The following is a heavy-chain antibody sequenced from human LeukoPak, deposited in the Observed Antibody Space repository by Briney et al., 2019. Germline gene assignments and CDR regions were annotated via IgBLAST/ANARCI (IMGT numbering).Heavy chain of an antibody. J-gene: IGHJ4*02. D-gene: IGHD3-10*01. CDR3: AKGYYYGSGSYSTFDY. CDR1: GFTFSSHA. V-gene: IGHV3-23*01. CDR2: ISGSGGST. Sequence: GGSLRLSCAASGFTFSSHALSWLRQAPGKGLDWVSTISGSGGSTYYADSVKGRFTISRDNSKNTLYVQMSSLRADDTAVYYCAKGYYYGSGSYSTFDYWGQGTLVTVSS.